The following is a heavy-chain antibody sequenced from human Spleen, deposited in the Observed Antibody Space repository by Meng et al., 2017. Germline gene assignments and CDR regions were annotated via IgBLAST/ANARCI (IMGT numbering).Heavy chain of an antibody. CDR1: GFTFSSYA. CDR2: ISYDGSNK. Sequence: GESLKISCAASGFTFSSYAMHWVRQAPGKGLEWVAVISYDGSNKYYADSVKGRFTISRDNSKNTLDLQMNSLRAEDTAVYYCSRSFGDWQHAFDLWGQGTMVTVSS. D-gene: IGHD2-21*02. V-gene: IGHV3-30*07. CDR3: SRSFGDWQHAFDL. J-gene: IGHJ3*01.